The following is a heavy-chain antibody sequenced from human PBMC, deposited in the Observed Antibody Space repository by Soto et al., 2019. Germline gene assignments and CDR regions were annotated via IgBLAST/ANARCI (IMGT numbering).Heavy chain of an antibody. CDR1: GASFSDANYY. V-gene: IGHV4-39*02. D-gene: IGHD2-21*01. CDR2: FYYDGRT. J-gene: IGHJ4*02. CDR3: ARRYHIVVAPT. Sequence: SETLSLTCIVSGASFSDANYYWVWIRQPPGEGLEWIGSFYYDGRTYYNASLKSRVTISVDTSKNHFSLMLTSVTAADTAVYYCARRYHIVVAPTWGQGTLVTVSS.